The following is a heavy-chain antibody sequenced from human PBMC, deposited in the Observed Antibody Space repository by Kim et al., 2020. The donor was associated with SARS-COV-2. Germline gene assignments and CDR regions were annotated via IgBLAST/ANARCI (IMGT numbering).Heavy chain of an antibody. CDR3: ARGAYYDILTGFDY. J-gene: IGHJ4*02. D-gene: IGHD3-9*01. Sequence: GGSLRLSCAASGFTFSSYEMNWVRQAPGKGLEWVSYISSSGSTIYYADSVKGRFTISRDNAKNSLYLQMNSLRAEDTAVYYCARGAYYDILTGFDYWGQGTLVTVSS. CDR2: ISSSGSTI. V-gene: IGHV3-48*03. CDR1: GFTFSSYE.